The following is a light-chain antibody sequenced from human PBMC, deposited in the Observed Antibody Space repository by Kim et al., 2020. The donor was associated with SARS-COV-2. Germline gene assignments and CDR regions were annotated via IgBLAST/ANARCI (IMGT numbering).Light chain of an antibody. V-gene: IGKV3-20*01. CDR3: QQYGSSPLT. CDR2: GAS. CDR1: QSVRSSY. Sequence: LSPGQSATLSCRASQSVRSSYLAWYQQKLGQAPRLLIYGASSRATGIPDRFSGSGSGTDFTLTISRLEPEDFAVYYCQQYGSSPLTFGGGTKLEIK. J-gene: IGKJ4*01.